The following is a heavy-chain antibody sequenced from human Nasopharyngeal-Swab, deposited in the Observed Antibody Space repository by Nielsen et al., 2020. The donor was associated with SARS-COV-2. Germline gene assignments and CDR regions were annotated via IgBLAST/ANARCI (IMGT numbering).Heavy chain of an antibody. D-gene: IGHD1-7*01. J-gene: IGHJ4*02. Sequence: WIRQPPGKGLEWVALIWYDGTNKYYADSVKGRFTISRDNSKNTLYLQMNSLRAEDTAVYYCARDVSGTTGGPLDYWGQGTLVTVSS. CDR3: ARDVSGTTGGPLDY. V-gene: IGHV3-33*01. CDR2: IWYDGTNK.